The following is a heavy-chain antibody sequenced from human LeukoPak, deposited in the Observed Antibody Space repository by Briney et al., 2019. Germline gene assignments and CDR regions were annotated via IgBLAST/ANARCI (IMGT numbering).Heavy chain of an antibody. J-gene: IGHJ4*02. CDR3: ARFNILTGYYSVGRGYFDY. CDR2: INPNSGGT. CDR1: GYTFTGYY. D-gene: IGHD3-9*01. V-gene: IGHV1-2*02. Sequence: GASVKVSCKASGYTFTGYYMHWVRQAPGQGLEWMGWINPNSGGTNYAQKFQGRVTMTRDTAISTAYMELSRLRSDDTAVYYCARFNILTGYYSVGRGYFDYWGQGTLVTVSS.